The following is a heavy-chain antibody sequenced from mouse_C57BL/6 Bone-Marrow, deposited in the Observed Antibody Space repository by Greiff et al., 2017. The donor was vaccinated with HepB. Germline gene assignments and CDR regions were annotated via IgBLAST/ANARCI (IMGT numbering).Heavy chain of an antibody. D-gene: IGHD1-1*01. CDR2: ISDGGSYT. CDR3: ARVDYYYGSSYGRNYAMDY. Sequence: EVQLVESGGGLVKPGGSLKLSCAASGFTFSSYAMSWVRQTPEKRLEWVATISDGGSYTYYPDNVKGRFTISRDNAKNNLYLQMSHLKSEDTAMYYCARVDYYYGSSYGRNYAMDYWGQGTSVTVSS. CDR1: GFTFSSYA. J-gene: IGHJ4*01. V-gene: IGHV5-4*01.